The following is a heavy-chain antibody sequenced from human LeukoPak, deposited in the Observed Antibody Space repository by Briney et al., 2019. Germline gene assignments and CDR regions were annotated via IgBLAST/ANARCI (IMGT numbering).Heavy chain of an antibody. CDR3: ARPYSPGGIDP. D-gene: IGHD5-18*01. CDR1: SASISSSSYY. V-gene: IGHV4-39*01. Sequence: SETLSLTCTVSSASISSSSYYWGWIRQPPGKGLEWIGSIFYTGSTYYKPSLKSRITMSVDTSKNQFSLKLSSVTAADTAVYYCARPYSPGGIDPWGQGTLVTVSS. CDR2: IFYTGST. J-gene: IGHJ5*02.